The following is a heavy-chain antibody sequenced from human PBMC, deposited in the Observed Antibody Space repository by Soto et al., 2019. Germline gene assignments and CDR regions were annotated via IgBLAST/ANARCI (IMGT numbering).Heavy chain of an antibody. Sequence: RLSCAASGFTFHSNWMDWVRQAPGKGLEWVANITQDGSEKNSVDSVQGRFTISRDNAKNSLYLQMSSLTAEDSALYYCSKSLNYWCQGALVTVSS. V-gene: IGHV3-7*01. CDR1: GFTFHSNW. J-gene: IGHJ4*02. CDR2: ITQDGSEK. CDR3: SKSLNY.